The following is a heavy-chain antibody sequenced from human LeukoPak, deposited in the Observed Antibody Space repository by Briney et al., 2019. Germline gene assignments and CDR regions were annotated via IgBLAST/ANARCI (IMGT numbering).Heavy chain of an antibody. D-gene: IGHD2-2*01. CDR3: ARSYCSSTSCPTVGAFDI. V-gene: IGHV1-69*13. J-gene: IGHJ3*02. CDR2: IIPIFGTA. Sequence: ASVKVSCKASGGTFSSYAISWVRQAPGQGLEWMGGIIPIFGTANYAQKFQGRVTITADESTSTAYMELSSLRSEDTAVYYCARSYCSSTSCPTVGAFDIWGQGTMVTVSS. CDR1: GGTFSSYA.